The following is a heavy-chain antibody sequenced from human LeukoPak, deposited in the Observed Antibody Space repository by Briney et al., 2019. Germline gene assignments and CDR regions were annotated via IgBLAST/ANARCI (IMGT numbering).Heavy chain of an antibody. CDR2: NSGGT. D-gene: IGHD2-2*01. Sequence: NSGGTNYAQKFQGRVTMTRDTSIRTAYMELSRLRSDDTAVYYCAREAGYCSSTSCRNWYFDLWGRGTLVTVSS. CDR3: AREAGYCSSTSCRNWYFDL. J-gene: IGHJ2*01. V-gene: IGHV1-2*02.